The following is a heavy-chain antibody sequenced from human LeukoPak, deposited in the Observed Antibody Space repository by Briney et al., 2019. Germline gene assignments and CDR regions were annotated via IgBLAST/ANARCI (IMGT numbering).Heavy chain of an antibody. D-gene: IGHD6-13*01. CDR3: ARDEGRIAAALDY. Sequence: PRRSLRLSCAASGFTFSSYAMHWVRQAPGKGLEWVAVISYDGSNKYYADSVKGRFTISRDNSKNTLYLQMNSLRAEDTAVYYCARDEGRIAAALDYWGQGTLVTVSS. CDR1: GFTFSSYA. CDR2: ISYDGSNK. V-gene: IGHV3-30-3*01. J-gene: IGHJ4*02.